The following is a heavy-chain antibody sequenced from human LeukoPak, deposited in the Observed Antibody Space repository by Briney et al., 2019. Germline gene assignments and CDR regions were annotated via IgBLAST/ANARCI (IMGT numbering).Heavy chain of an antibody. CDR3: AKDKDGVYGWFDP. Sequence: GGSLRLSCAASGFTFSSYAMHWVRQAPGKGLEWVSGISGSGSSTYYADSVKGRFTISRDNSKNTLYLQMNSLRAEDTAVYYCAKDKDGVYGWFDPWGQGTLVTVSS. D-gene: IGHD5/OR15-5a*01. V-gene: IGHV3-23*01. CDR1: GFTFSSYA. J-gene: IGHJ5*02. CDR2: ISGSGSST.